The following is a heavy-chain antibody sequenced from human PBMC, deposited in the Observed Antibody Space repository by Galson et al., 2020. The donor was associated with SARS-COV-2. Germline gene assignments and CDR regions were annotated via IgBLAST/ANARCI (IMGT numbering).Heavy chain of an antibody. CDR1: GGSISSGGYY. V-gene: IGHV4-31*03. CDR2: IYYSGST. D-gene: IGHD4-4*01. Sequence: SETLSLTCTVSGGSISSGGYYWSWLRQHPGKGLEWIGYIYYSGSTYYNPSLKSRVTISVDTSKNQFSLKLSSVTAADTAVYYCARDLFASTVGDYYYYGMDVWGQGTTVTVSS. CDR3: ARDLFASTVGDYYYYGMDV. J-gene: IGHJ6*02.